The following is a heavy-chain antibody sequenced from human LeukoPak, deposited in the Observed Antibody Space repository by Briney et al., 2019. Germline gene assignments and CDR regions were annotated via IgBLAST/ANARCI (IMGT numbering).Heavy chain of an antibody. V-gene: IGHV4-59*08. Sequence: SETLSLTCTISGGSINNYYWSWIRQPPGKGLEWIGYIYYSGSTNYNPSLNSRVNISLDTSKNQFPLRLSSVTAADTAVYYCARQTAKNVDTARFDYWGQGTLVTVSS. D-gene: IGHD5-18*01. CDR1: GGSINNYY. CDR3: ARQTAKNVDTARFDY. CDR2: IYYSGST. J-gene: IGHJ4*02.